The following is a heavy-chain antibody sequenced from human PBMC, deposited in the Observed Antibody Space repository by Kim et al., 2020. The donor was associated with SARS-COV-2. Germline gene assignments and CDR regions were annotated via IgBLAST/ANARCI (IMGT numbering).Heavy chain of an antibody. J-gene: IGHJ6*02. D-gene: IGHD3-10*01. CDR3: ARDGYYYGLDV. Sequence: GGSLRLSCEASGYNFLSHGMYWVRQGPGKGLEWLAFIRYDGSETFYPESAKGRFTVSRDNSKDTLYLEIHSLRADDTAMYYCARDGYYYGLDVWGQGTTV. V-gene: IGHV3-30*02. CDR1: GYNFLSHG. CDR2: IRYDGSET.